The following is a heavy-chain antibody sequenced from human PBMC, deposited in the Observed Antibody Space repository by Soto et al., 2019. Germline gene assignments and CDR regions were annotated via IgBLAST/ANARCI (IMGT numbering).Heavy chain of an antibody. D-gene: IGHD6-19*01. Sequence: QVQLVESGGGVVQPGRSLRLSCAASGFTFSSYGMHWVRQAPGKGLEWVAVIWYDGSNEYYADSVKGRFTISRDNSKNTLYLQMNSLRAEDTAVYYCARDLGEGYSSGWWAYWGQGTLVTVSS. J-gene: IGHJ4*02. V-gene: IGHV3-33*01. CDR2: IWYDGSNE. CDR1: GFTFSSYG. CDR3: ARDLGEGYSSGWWAY.